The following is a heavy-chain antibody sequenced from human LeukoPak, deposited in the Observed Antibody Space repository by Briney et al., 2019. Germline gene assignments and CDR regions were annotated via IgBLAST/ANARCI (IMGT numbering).Heavy chain of an antibody. Sequence: EGSLRLSCAASGFTFSGSAMHWVRQASGKGLEWVGRIRSKANNYATAYAASVKGRFTISRDDSKNTAYLQMNSLKTEDTAVYYCTSLISVAGTIGNDFDVYWGQGTLVTVSS. V-gene: IGHV3-73*01. CDR3: TSLISVAGTIGNDFDVY. D-gene: IGHD6-19*01. CDR2: IRSKANNYAT. J-gene: IGHJ4*02. CDR1: GFTFSGSA.